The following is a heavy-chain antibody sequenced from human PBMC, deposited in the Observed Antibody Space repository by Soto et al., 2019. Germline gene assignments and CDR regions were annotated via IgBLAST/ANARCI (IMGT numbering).Heavy chain of an antibody. J-gene: IGHJ6*03. V-gene: IGHV1-69*08. Sequence: QVQLVQSGAEVKKPGSSVKVSCKASGGTFSSYTISWVRQAPGQGLEWMGRIIPFLGIANYAQKIQGRVTITADKSTSTAYMELGSLGSEDTGLYYFGGEGGGSYYYYYMDVWGKGTTVTVSS. CDR3: GGEGGGSYYYYYMDV. CDR2: IIPFLGIA. CDR1: GGTFSSYT. D-gene: IGHD3-10*01.